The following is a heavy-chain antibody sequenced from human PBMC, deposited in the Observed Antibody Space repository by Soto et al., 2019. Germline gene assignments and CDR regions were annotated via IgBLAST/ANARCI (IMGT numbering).Heavy chain of an antibody. D-gene: IGHD4-17*01. J-gene: IGHJ4*02. Sequence: QVQLVQSGAEVKKPGSSVKISCKASGGTFRSYPISWVLQAPGQGLERMGGIIPVVGTADYAQKFQGRVTITADESTRTGYMELSSLRSYDTAVDYCAREYTVDLCDSWCQGTLGTVSS. CDR3: AREYTVDLCDS. V-gene: IGHV1-69*01. CDR2: IIPVVGTA. CDR1: GGTFRSYP.